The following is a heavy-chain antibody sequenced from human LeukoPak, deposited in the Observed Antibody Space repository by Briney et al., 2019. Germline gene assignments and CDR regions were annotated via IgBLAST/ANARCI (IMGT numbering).Heavy chain of an antibody. J-gene: IGHJ5*02. Sequence: GASVKVSCKASGGTFSSYAISWVRQAPGQGLEWMGWILPTTGGTNYAQKFQGRVTMTRDTSISTAFVELNNLRSDDTAVYYCARVFGVRWFDPWGQGTLVTVSS. D-gene: IGHD3-10*02. CDR1: GGTFSSYA. V-gene: IGHV1-2*02. CDR2: ILPTTGGT. CDR3: ARVFGVRWFDP.